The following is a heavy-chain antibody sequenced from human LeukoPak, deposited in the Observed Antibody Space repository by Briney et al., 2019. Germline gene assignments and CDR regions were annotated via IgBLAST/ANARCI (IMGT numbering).Heavy chain of an antibody. CDR2: ISSSSSYI. CDR3: ARDLGYCSSTSCYRLFDP. J-gene: IGHJ5*02. Sequence: GGSLRLSCAASGFTFSSYSMNWVRQAPGKGLEWVSSISSSSSYIYYANSVKGRFTISRDNAENSLYLQMNSLRAEDTAVYYCARDLGYCSSTSCYRLFDPWGQGTLVTVSS. V-gene: IGHV3-21*01. D-gene: IGHD2-2*01. CDR1: GFTFSSYS.